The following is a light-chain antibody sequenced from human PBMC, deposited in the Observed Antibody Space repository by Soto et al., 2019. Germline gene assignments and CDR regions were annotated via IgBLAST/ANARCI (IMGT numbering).Light chain of an antibody. CDR1: QSVLYSSNNKNY. Sequence: DIVMTQSPDSLAVSLGERVTINCKSSQSVLYSSNNKNYLAWYQQRQGQPPKLLIYWASTRESGVPDRFSGSGSGTDFTLTITSLQAEDVAVYYCQQYESTPPTFGQGTKLEIK. J-gene: IGKJ2*01. CDR3: QQYESTPPT. CDR2: WAS. V-gene: IGKV4-1*01.